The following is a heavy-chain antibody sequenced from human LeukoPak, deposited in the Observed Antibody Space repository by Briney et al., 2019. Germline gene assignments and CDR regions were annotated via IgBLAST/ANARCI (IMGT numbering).Heavy chain of an antibody. Sequence: SETLSLTCAVYVGSFSGYYWTWIRQSPGKGLEWIASIYSGGNTFYNPSLKSRVTISIDTSKKQFSLKLTSVTAADTAVYYCARDQRSLFDVWGQGSLVTVSS. V-gene: IGHV4-34*01. D-gene: IGHD1-26*01. CDR2: IYSGGNT. CDR3: ARDQRSLFDV. J-gene: IGHJ4*02. CDR1: VGSFSGYY.